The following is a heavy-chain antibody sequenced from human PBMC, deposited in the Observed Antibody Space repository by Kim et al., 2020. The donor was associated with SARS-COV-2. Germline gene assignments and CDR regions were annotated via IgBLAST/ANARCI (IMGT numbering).Heavy chain of an antibody. V-gene: IGHV4-34*01. J-gene: IGHJ2*01. Sequence: SETLSLTCAVYGGSFSGYYWSWIRQPPGKGLDWIGEINHSGRTNYNPSLKSRGTISVDTSKNQFSLKLTSVTAADTAVYYCARRLSNTSGWGSHYCDLWG. D-gene: IGHD3-10*01. CDR1: GGSFSGYY. CDR3: ARRLSNTSGWGSHYCDL. CDR2: INHSGRT.